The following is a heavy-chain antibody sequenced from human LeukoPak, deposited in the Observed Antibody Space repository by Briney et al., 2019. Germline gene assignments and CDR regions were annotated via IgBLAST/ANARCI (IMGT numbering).Heavy chain of an antibody. V-gene: IGHV4-34*01. CDR1: GGSFSGYY. J-gene: IGHJ4*02. D-gene: IGHD2-15*01. CDR3: ARGVGYCSGGSCYPDYFDY. Sequence: SETLSLTCAVYGGSFSGYYWSWIRQPPGKGLEWIGEINHSGSTNYNPSLESRVTISVDTSKNQFSLKLSSVTAADTAVYYCARGVGYCSGGSCYPDYFDYWGQGTLVTVSS. CDR2: INHSGST.